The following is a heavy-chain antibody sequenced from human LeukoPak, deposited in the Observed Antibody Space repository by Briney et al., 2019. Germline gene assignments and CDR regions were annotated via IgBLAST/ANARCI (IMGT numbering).Heavy chain of an antibody. Sequence: PSETLSLTCTVSGGSISSYYWSWIRQPPGKGLEWIGYIYYSGSTNYNPSLKSRVTISVDTSKNQFSLKLSSVTAADTAVYYCAGTGRKNAFDIWGQGTMVTVSS. D-gene: IGHD1-26*01. V-gene: IGHV4-59*01. J-gene: IGHJ3*02. CDR1: GGSISSYY. CDR2: IYYSGST. CDR3: AGTGRKNAFDI.